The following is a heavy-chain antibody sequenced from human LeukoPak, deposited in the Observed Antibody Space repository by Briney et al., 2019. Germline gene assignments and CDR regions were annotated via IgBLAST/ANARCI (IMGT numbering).Heavy chain of an antibody. CDR1: GFTFSNYW. D-gene: IGHD2-15*01. J-gene: IGHJ4*02. Sequence: GGPLRLSCAASGFTFSNYWMTWVRQAPGNGLEGVANIKQGGNEKYYVDSVKGRFTISRDNAKNSLHLQMNSLRSEDTAVYYCARGYGEDYCSAVSCRWYDYWGQGTLVTVSS. CDR2: IKQGGNEK. CDR3: ARGYGEDYCSAVSCRWYDY. V-gene: IGHV3-7*04.